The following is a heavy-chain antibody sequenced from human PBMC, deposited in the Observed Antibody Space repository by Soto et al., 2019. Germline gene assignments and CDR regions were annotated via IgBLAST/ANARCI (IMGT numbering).Heavy chain of an antibody. Sequence: GVSVKVSSKVSGYTLTELSMHSVRQAPGKGLAWMGGFDPEDGEIIYAQKFQGRVTMTEDTSTDTAYMELSSLRSEDTAVYYCATFTGYCSSTRCYGVLYYYGMDVWGQGTTVTVSS. CDR1: GYTLTELS. CDR3: ATFTGYCSSTRCYGVLYYYGMDV. V-gene: IGHV1-24*01. J-gene: IGHJ6*02. D-gene: IGHD2-2*01. CDR2: FDPEDGEI.